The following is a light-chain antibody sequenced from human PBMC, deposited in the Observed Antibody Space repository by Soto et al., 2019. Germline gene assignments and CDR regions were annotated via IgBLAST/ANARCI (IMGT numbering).Light chain of an antibody. CDR3: CSYAGSYV. V-gene: IGLV2-11*01. J-gene: IGLJ1*01. CDR1: SSDVGGYNY. CDR2: DVS. Sequence: QSALTQPASVSGSPGQSITISCTGTSSDVGGYNYVSWYQQHPGKAPKLMIYDVSKRPSGVPDRYSGSKSGNTASPTISGLQAEDEADYYCCSYAGSYVFGTGTKVTVL.